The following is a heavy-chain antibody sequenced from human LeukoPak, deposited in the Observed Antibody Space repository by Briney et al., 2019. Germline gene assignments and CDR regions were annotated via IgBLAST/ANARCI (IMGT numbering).Heavy chain of an antibody. CDR3: ARDHAAFHGFDI. CDR1: GGSISSYH. V-gene: IGHV4-4*07. J-gene: IGHJ3*02. D-gene: IGHD6-25*01. Sequence: SETLSRTCTVSGGSISSYHWSWIRQPAGKGLEWIGSIYTSGSTNYNPSLKSRFTMSVDTSKNQFSLKLSSVTAADTAVYYCARDHAAFHGFDIWGQGTMVTVSS. CDR2: IYTSGST.